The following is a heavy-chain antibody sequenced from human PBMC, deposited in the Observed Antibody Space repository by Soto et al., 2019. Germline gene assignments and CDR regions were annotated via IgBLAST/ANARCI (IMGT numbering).Heavy chain of an antibody. J-gene: IGHJ5*02. CDR1: GGTFSSYA. CDR2: IIPIFGTA. CDR3: AREYSLYGSGSYYNVGNWFDP. V-gene: IGHV1-69*06. Sequence: SVKVSCKASGGTFSSYAISWVRQAPGQGLEWMGGIIPIFGTANYAQKFQGRVTITADKSTSTAYMELSSLRSEDTAVYYCAREYSLYGSGSYYNVGNWFDPWGQGTLVTV. D-gene: IGHD3-10*01.